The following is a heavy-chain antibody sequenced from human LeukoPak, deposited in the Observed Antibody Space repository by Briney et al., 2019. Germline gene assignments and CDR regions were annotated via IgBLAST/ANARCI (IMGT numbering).Heavy chain of an antibody. CDR1: GGSFSGYY. J-gene: IGHJ4*02. CDR2: INPSRNT. D-gene: IGHD4-17*01. CDR3: ARDYGDFDFDY. V-gene: IGHV4-34*01. Sequence: SETLSLTCAVFGGSFSGYYWNWIRQPPGKGLEWIGQINPSRNTNYNPSLKSRVTISVDTSKNQFSLKLSSVTAADTAVYYCARDYGDFDFDYWGQGTLVTVSS.